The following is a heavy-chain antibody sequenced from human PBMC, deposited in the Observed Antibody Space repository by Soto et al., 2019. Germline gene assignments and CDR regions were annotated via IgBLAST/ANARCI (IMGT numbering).Heavy chain of an antibody. CDR2: INHSGST. CDR3: ARGKTLESRNGGYDPFDY. V-gene: IGHV4-34*01. J-gene: IGHJ4*02. Sequence: PSEMLSLTCAVYGGSFSGYYWSWIRQHPGKGLEWIGEINHSGSTNYNPSLKSRVTISVDTSKNQFSLKLSSVTAADTAVYYCARGKTLESRNGGYDPFDYWGQGTLVTVSS. D-gene: IGHD5-12*01. CDR1: GGSFSGYY.